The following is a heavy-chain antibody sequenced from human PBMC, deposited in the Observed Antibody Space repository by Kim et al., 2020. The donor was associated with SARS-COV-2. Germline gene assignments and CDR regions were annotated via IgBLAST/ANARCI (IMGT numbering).Heavy chain of an antibody. CDR2: IYYSGST. CDR1: GGSISSYY. J-gene: IGHJ4*02. V-gene: IGHV4-59*13. D-gene: IGHD6-13*01. CDR3: ARGIAAADYFDY. Sequence: ETLSLTCTVSGGSISSYYWSWIRQPPGKGLEWIGYIYYSGSTNYNPSLKSRVTISVDTSKNQFSLKLKSVTAADTAVYYCARGIAAADYFDYWGQGTLVTVSS.